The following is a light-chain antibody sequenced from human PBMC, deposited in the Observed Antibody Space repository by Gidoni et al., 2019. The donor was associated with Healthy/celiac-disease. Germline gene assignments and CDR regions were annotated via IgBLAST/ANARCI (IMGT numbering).Light chain of an antibody. J-gene: IGKJ1*01. CDR2: AAS. V-gene: IGKV1-39*01. Sequence: DIQMTQSPSSLSASVGDRVTITCRASQSISSYLNWYQQKPGKAPKLLIYAASSLQSGVPSRFSGSGSGTDFTLTIISLQPEDFATYYCQQSYSTLWTFGQGTKVEIK. CDR1: QSISSY. CDR3: QQSYSTLWT.